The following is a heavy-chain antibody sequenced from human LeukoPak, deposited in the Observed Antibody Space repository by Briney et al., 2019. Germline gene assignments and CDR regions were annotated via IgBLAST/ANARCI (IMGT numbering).Heavy chain of an antibody. Sequence: GGSLRLSCAASGFTFSSYAMNWVRQAPGKGLEWVSAISGSGGSTYYADSVKGRFTISRDNSKNTLYLQMNSLRAEDTAVYYCAKRYGGNSGYFDYWGQGTLVTVSS. CDR3: AKRYGGNSGYFDY. D-gene: IGHD4-23*01. J-gene: IGHJ4*02. CDR1: GFTFSSYA. CDR2: ISGSGGST. V-gene: IGHV3-23*01.